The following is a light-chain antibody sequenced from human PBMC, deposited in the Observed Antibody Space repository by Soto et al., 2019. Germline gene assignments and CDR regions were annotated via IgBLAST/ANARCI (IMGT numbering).Light chain of an antibody. CDR1: QDISNY. V-gene: IGKV1-33*01. J-gene: IGKJ5*01. CDR3: QQYNGWPIT. Sequence: DIQMTQSPSSLSASVGDRVTITCQASQDISNYLNWYQQKPGKAPKLLIYDASNLETGVPARFSGSGSGTEFTLTISSLQSEDFAVYYCQQYNGWPITFGQGTRLEIK. CDR2: DAS.